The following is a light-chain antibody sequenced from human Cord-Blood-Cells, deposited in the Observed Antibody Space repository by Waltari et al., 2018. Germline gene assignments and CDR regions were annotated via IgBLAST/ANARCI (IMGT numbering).Light chain of an antibody. CDR1: QSISSW. CDR2: DAS. Sequence: DIQMTQSPSTLSASVGDRVTITCRASQSISSWLAWYQQKPGKAPKLLIYDASSLESGVPSRCSGSGSGTEFTLTISSLQPDDVATYYCQQYRTFGQGTKVEIK. CDR3: QQYRT. V-gene: IGKV1-5*01. J-gene: IGKJ1*01.